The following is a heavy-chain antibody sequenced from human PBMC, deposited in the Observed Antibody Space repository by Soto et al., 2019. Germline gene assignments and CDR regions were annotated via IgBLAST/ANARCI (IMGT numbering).Heavy chain of an antibody. CDR1: GFTFSSYA. D-gene: IGHD2-8*01. CDR3: ARAEDIVLMVYPFDY. CDR2: ISYDGSNK. J-gene: IGHJ4*02. Sequence: GGSLRLSCAASGFTFSSYAMHWVRQAPGKGLEWVAVISYDGSNKYYADSVKGRFTISRDNSKNTLYLQMNSLRAEDTAVYYCARAEDIVLMVYPFDYWGQGT. V-gene: IGHV3-30-3*01.